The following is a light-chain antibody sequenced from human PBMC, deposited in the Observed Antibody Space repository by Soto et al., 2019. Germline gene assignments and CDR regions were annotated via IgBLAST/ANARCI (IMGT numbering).Light chain of an antibody. CDR1: QSVSSDY. Sequence: EIVLTQSPDTLSLSSGGRATLSCRASQSVSSDYLVWYQQKPGQAPRLLIYGASRRATGIPDRFSGSGSGTDFILTISRLEPEDFAVYYCQHYDNSPPSVTFGPGTKVDIK. J-gene: IGKJ3*01. V-gene: IGKV3-20*01. CDR3: QHYDNSPPSVT. CDR2: GAS.